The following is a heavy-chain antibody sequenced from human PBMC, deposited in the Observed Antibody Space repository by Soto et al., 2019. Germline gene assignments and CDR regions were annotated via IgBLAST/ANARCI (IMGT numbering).Heavy chain of an antibody. J-gene: IGHJ4*02. Sequence: QVQLVESGGGVVQPGRSLRLSCAASGFTFSSYGMHWVRQAPGKGLEWVAVISYDGSNKYYADSVKGRFTISRDNSKNTLYLQMNSLRAEDTAVYYCAKDPGSGRENLIDYWGQGTLVTVSS. CDR2: ISYDGSNK. CDR3: AKDPGSGRENLIDY. CDR1: GFTFSSYG. D-gene: IGHD3-10*01. V-gene: IGHV3-30*18.